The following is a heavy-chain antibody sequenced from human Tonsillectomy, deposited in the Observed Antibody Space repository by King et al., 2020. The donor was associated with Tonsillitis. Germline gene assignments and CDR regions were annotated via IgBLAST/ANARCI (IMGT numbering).Heavy chain of an antibody. V-gene: IGHV4-39*01. J-gene: IGHJ4*02. Sequence: QLQESGPGLVKTSETLSLTCTVSGGSITRGYYYWGWIRQPPGKGLEWIGTIYYSGSTYYNPSLKSRVTISVDTSKNQFSLKLTSVTAADTAVYYCARHRDYGGIPFDYGGQGTLVTVSS. CDR1: GGSITRGYYY. CDR3: ARHRDYGGIPFDY. CDR2: IYYSGST. D-gene: IGHD4-23*01.